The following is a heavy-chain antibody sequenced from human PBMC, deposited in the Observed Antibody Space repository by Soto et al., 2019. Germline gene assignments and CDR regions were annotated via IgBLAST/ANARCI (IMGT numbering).Heavy chain of an antibody. CDR3: ARQGVATTPDF. CDR2: IDPSDSYT. Sequence: GESLKICCKGSGYSFTTYWITWVRQMPGKGLEWMGRIDPSDSYTNYSPSFQGHVTISADKSISTAYLQWSSLKASDTAMYYCARQGVATTPDFWGQGTLVTVSS. CDR1: GYSFTTYW. V-gene: IGHV5-10-1*01. J-gene: IGHJ4*02. D-gene: IGHD2-15*01.